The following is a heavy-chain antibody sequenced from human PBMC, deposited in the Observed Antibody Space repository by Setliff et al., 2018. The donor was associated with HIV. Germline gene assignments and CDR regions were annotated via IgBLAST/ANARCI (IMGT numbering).Heavy chain of an antibody. CDR1: GFTFSSYG. J-gene: IGHJ4*02. Sequence: GGSLRLSCAASGFTFSSYGMHWVRQAPGKGLEWVSVITYDGSRTYYADSVKGRFTISRDNAKNSLYLQMNRLRAEDTAVYYCARPYGDYLFDYWGQGTLVTVSS. CDR3: ARPYGDYLFDY. D-gene: IGHD4-17*01. CDR2: ITYDGSRT. V-gene: IGHV3-30*12.